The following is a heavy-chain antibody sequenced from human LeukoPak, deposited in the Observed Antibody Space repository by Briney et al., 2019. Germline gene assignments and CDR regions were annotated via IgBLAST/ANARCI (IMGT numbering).Heavy chain of an antibody. J-gene: IGHJ5*02. CDR1: GYPISSGYY. D-gene: IGHD6-13*01. V-gene: IGHV4-38-2*01. Sequence: SETLSLTCAVSGYPISSGYYWGWIRQSPGKGLEWIGTIYYSGSTYYNPSLKSRVTISIDTSKNQFSLKLSSVTAADTAVYYCARDSSISCFFTWGQGTLVTVSS. CDR2: IYYSGST. CDR3: ARDSSISCFFT.